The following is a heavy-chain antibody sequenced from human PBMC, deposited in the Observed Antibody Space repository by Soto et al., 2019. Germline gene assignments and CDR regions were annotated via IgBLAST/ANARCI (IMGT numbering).Heavy chain of an antibody. CDR1: GGSISSSSYY. CDR2: IYYSGST. CDR3: ARLPDDGYYDSSGYSPIDY. Sequence: QLQLQESGPGLVKPSETLSLTCTVSGGSISSSSYYWGWIRQPPGKGLEWIGSIYYSGSTYYNPSLKSRVTISIDTSKNQFSLKLSSVTAADTAVYYCARLPDDGYYDSSGYSPIDYWGQGTLVTVSS. D-gene: IGHD3-22*01. V-gene: IGHV4-39*01. J-gene: IGHJ4*02.